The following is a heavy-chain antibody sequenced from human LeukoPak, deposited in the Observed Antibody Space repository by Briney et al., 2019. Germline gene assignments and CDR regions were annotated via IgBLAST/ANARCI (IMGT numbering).Heavy chain of an antibody. J-gene: IGHJ6*02. Sequence: PGGSLRLSCAASGFTFSNYWMTWVRQAPGKGLEWVANIKQDGGEKNYVDSVKGRFTIARDNAKNSLYLEMNSLRGEDTAVYYCVRDVKELKWFGELLAGGPSEYYAMDVWGQGTTVTVSS. CDR1: GFTFSNYW. CDR2: IKQDGGEK. D-gene: IGHD3-10*01. CDR3: VRDVKELKWFGELLAGGPSEYYAMDV. V-gene: IGHV3-7*01.